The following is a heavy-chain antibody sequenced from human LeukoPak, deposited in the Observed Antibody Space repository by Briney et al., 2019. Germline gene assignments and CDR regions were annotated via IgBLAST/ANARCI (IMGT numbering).Heavy chain of an antibody. D-gene: IGHD3-10*01. J-gene: IGHJ4*02. V-gene: IGHV1-8*01. CDR2: MNPNSGNT. Sequence: ASVKVSCKASGYTFTSYDINWVRQATGQGLEWMGWMNPNSGNTGYAQKFQGRVTMTRNTSISTAYMELSSLRSDDTAVYNCARGMYLWLGVDYWGQGTLVTVSS. CDR1: GYTFTSYD. CDR3: ARGMYLWLGVDY.